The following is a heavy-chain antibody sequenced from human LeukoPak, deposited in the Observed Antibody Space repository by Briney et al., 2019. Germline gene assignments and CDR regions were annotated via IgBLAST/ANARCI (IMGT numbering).Heavy chain of an antibody. J-gene: IGHJ4*02. CDR1: GGSISSYY. CDR2: IYTSGST. CDR3: ARDARGIAVAGTAPAYFVY. Sequence: SETLSLTCTVSGGSISSYYWSWIRQPAGKGLEWIGRIYTSGSTNYNPSLKSRVTMSVDTSKNQFSLKLSSVTAADTAVYYCARDARGIAVAGTAPAYFVYWGQGTLVTVSS. V-gene: IGHV4-4*07. D-gene: IGHD6-19*01.